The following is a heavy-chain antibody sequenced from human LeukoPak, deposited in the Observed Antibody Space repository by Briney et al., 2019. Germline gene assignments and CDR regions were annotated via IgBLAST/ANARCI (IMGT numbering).Heavy chain of an antibody. J-gene: IGHJ3*02. Sequence: GEALKISCKASGYTFTDYWIGWVRQLPGKGLEWMGTVWPVDFRAMYSPSFQGQVTISVDKSITTAYLQWDSLKASDTAMYYCARPGSGLYDAFDIWGQGTMVTVSS. D-gene: IGHD3-10*01. V-gene: IGHV5-51*01. CDR2: VWPVDFRA. CDR3: ARPGSGLYDAFDI. CDR1: GYTFTDYW.